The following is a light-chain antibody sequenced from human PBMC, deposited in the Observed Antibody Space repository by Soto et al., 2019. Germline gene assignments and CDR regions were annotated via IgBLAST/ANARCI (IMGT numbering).Light chain of an antibody. J-gene: IGLJ2*01. V-gene: IGLV1-40*01. CDR3: QLTDSRVSEVV. CDR1: SSNIGAGYE. CDR2: GNI. Sequence: QSVLTQPPSVSGAPGQRVTISCTGSSSNIGAGYEVHWYQQLPGTAPKLLIYGNIYRPSGVPDRFSGSKSGTSLSRAITGLQDEDDAEYRCQLTDSRVSEVVFGGGTNVIVL.